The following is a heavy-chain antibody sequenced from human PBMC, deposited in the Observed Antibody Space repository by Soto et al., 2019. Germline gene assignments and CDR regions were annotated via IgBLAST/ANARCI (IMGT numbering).Heavy chain of an antibody. CDR1: GYTFTSYG. CDR3: ARDREDYDFWSGYFYYYYYGMDV. Sequence: ASVKVSCKASGYTFTSYGICWVRQAPGQGLEWMGWISAYNGNTNYAQKLQGRVTMTTDTSTSTAYMELRSLRSDDTAVYYCARDREDYDFWSGYFYYYYYGMDVWGQGTTVTVSS. J-gene: IGHJ6*02. V-gene: IGHV1-18*01. CDR2: ISAYNGNT. D-gene: IGHD3-3*01.